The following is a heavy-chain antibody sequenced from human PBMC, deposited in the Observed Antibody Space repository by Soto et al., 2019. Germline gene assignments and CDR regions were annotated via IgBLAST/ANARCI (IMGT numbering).Heavy chain of an antibody. CDR3: TRDASRDSSARGWFDP. CDR1: GFTFRSFT. D-gene: IGHD6-13*01. CDR2: ISSNSAYI. J-gene: IGHJ5*02. V-gene: IGHV3-21*01. Sequence: LGLSCAASGFTFRSFTMNWVRQAPGKGLEWVSTISSNSAYIYYTDALRGRFTISRDNAKNSLHLQMNSLRAEDTAVYYCTRDASRDSSARGWFDPWGPGTLVTVSS.